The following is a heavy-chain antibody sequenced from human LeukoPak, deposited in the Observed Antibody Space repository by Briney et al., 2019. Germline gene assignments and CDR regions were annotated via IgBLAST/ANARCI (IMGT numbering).Heavy chain of an antibody. CDR2: IIPIFGIA. CDR1: GGTFSSYA. D-gene: IGHD6-13*01. Sequence: SVKVSCKASGGTFSSYAISWVRQAPGQGLEWMGGIIPIFGIANYAQKFQGRVTITADESTSTAYMELSSLRSEDTAVYYCARDGSWAAAGYGDNWFDPWGQGTLVTVSS. V-gene: IGHV1-69*13. J-gene: IGHJ5*02. CDR3: ARDGSWAAAGYGDNWFDP.